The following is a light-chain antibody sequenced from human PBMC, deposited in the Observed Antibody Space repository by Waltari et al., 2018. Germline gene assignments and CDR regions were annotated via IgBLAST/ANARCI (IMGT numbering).Light chain of an antibody. CDR2: DAS. Sequence: EIVLTQSPATLSLSPGERATLSCRASQSVSSHLAWYQQKTGQAPRRLIDDASNRATGIPARFSGSGSETEFTLTISSLEPEDFAVYYCQQRSNWPPFMYTFGQGTKLEIK. CDR1: QSVSSH. J-gene: IGKJ2*01. CDR3: QQRSNWPPFMYT. V-gene: IGKV3-11*01.